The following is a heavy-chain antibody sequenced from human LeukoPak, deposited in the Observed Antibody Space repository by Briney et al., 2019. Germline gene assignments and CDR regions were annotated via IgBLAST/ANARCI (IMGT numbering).Heavy chain of an antibody. V-gene: IGHV4-39*07. CDR3: ASSTGSARRWLQYAIDY. J-gene: IGHJ4*02. CDR1: GGSISSSSYY. Sequence: SETLSLTCTVSGGSISSSSYYWGWIRQPPGKGLEWIGSIYYSGSTYYNPSLKSRVTISVDTSKNQFFLKLSSVTAADTAVYYCASSTGSARRWLQYAIDYWGQGTLVTVSS. D-gene: IGHD5-24*01. CDR2: IYYSGST.